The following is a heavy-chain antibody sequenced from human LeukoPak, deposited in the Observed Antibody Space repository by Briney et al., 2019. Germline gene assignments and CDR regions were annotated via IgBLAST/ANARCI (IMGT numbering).Heavy chain of an antibody. Sequence: GGSLRLSCAASGFTVSSNYMNWVRQAPGKGLEWVSVIYSGGSTYYADSVKGRFTISRDNSKNTLYLQMNSLRAEDTAVYYCASRASSGWYYYYYYMDVWGKGTTVTVSS. D-gene: IGHD6-19*01. J-gene: IGHJ6*03. CDR2: IYSGGST. CDR3: ASRASSGWYYYYYYMDV. CDR1: GFTVSSNY. V-gene: IGHV3-53*01.